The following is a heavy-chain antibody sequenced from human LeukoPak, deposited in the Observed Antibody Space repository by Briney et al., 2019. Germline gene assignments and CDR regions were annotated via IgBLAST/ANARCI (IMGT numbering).Heavy chain of an antibody. CDR2: IKQDGSDK. CDR3: ARGVPTGVDYFDY. D-gene: IGHD2-8*02. J-gene: IGHJ4*02. V-gene: IGHV3-7*01. Sequence: GGSLRLSCAASGFTFSNYWMTWVRQAPGRGLEWVAVIKQDGSDKYYVDSVKGRFTISRDNAKNSLYLQMNSLRAEDTAVYYCARGVPTGVDYFDYWGQGTLVTVSS. CDR1: GFTFSNYW.